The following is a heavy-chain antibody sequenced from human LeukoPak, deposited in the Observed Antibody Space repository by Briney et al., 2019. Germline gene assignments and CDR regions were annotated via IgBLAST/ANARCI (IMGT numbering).Heavy chain of an antibody. CDR3: AGHHPRNTVDF. CDR2: ISDIGST. J-gene: IGHJ4*02. CDR1: GGSISSYY. Sequence: SETLSLTCTVSGGSISSYYWSWIRQPPGKGLEWIAYISDIGSTNYNPSLKSRVTISLDTSKNQFSLKLSSVTATDTAVYYCAGHHPRNTVDFWGQGTLVAVSS. D-gene: IGHD2/OR15-2a*01. V-gene: IGHV4-59*08.